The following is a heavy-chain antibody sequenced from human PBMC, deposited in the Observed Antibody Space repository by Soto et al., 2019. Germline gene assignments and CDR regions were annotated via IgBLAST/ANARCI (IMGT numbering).Heavy chain of an antibody. V-gene: IGHV1-69*13. CDR1: GGTFSSYA. Sequence: SVKVSCKASGGTFSSYAISWVRQAPGQGLEWMGGIIPIFGTANYAQKFQGRVTITADESTSTAYMELSSLRSEDTAVYYCARVDPIVLVPAVYYYYGMDVWGQGTTVTVSS. D-gene: IGHD2-2*01. CDR2: IIPIFGTA. J-gene: IGHJ6*02. CDR3: ARVDPIVLVPAVYYYYGMDV.